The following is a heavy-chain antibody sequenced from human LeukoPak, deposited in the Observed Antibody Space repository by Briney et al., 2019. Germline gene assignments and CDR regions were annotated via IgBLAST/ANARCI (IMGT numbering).Heavy chain of an antibody. D-gene: IGHD1-26*01. V-gene: IGHV4-39*07. CDR1: GGSISSSSYY. CDR2: IYYSGST. Sequence: SQTLSLTCTVSGGSISSSSYYWGWIRQPPGKGLEWIGSIYYSGSTYYNPSLKSRVTISVDTSKNQSSLKLSSVTAADMAVYYCASAAEWELHDRAYDAFDIWGQGTMVTVSS. J-gene: IGHJ3*02. CDR3: ASAAEWELHDRAYDAFDI.